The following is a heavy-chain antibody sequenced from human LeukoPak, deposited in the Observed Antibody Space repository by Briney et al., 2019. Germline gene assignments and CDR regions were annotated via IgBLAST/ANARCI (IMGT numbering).Heavy chain of an antibody. CDR3: ARRSAAKDAFDI. J-gene: IGHJ3*02. V-gene: IGHV3-7*01. Sequence: GGSLRLSCGASGFTFRSSWMSWLRQAPGKGLEWVATINQDETDKSYVDSVKGRFTISRDNAKNTLYLQMNSLRAEDTAVYYCARRSAAKDAFDIWGQGTMVTVSS. CDR1: GFTFRSSW. D-gene: IGHD6-25*01. CDR2: INQDETDK.